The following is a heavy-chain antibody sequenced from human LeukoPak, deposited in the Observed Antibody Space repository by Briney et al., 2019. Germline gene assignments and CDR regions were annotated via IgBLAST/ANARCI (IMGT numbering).Heavy chain of an antibody. CDR3: ARDRRNIVAPEPDY. D-gene: IGHD5-12*01. V-gene: IGHV4-39*02. J-gene: IGHJ4*02. CDR2: IYYSGST. CDR1: GGSISSSSYY. Sequence: SETLSLTCTVSGGSISSSSYYWGWIRQPPGKGLEWIGSIYYSGSTYYNPSLKSRVTISVDTSKNQFSLKLSSVTAADTAVYYCARDRRNIVAPEPDYWGQGTLVTVSS.